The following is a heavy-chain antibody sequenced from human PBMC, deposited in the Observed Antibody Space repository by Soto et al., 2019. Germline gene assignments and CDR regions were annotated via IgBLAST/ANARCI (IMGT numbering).Heavy chain of an antibody. CDR1: GFSLSNARVG. J-gene: IGHJ4*02. Sequence: GSGPTLVNPTETLTLTCTVSGFSLSNARVGVSWIRQPPGKALEWLAHIFSNDDKSYSPSLKSRLSISKDTSKSQVVLTMTNMDPVDTATYYCTRIYDSSGSDYWGQGALVTVSS. CDR2: IFSNDDK. D-gene: IGHD3-22*01. V-gene: IGHV2-26*01. CDR3: TRIYDSSGSDY.